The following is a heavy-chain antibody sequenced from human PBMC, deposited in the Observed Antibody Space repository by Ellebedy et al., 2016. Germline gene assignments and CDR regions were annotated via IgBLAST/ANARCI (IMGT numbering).Heavy chain of an antibody. V-gene: IGHV4-34*01. J-gene: IGHJ6*02. CDR3: ARGRGNYYYYYGMDV. CDR2: INHSGST. CDR1: GPSISSFF. Sequence: SETLSLTCTVSGPSISSFFWSWIRQPPGKGLEWIGEINHSGSTNYNPSLKSRVTISVDTSKNQFSLKLSSVTAADTAVYYCARGRGNYYYYYGMDVWGQGTTVTVSS.